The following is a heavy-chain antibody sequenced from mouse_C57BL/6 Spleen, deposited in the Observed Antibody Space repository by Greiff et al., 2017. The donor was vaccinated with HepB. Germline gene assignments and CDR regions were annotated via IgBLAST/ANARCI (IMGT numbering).Heavy chain of an antibody. CDR1: GYSITSGYY. D-gene: IGHD2-14*01. J-gene: IGHJ1*03. CDR3: ARGGVRRDWYFDV. CDR2: ISYDGSN. V-gene: IGHV3-6*01. Sequence: ESGPGLVKPSQSLSLTCSVTGYSITSGYYWNWIRQFPGNKLEWMGYISYDGSNNYNPSLKNRISITRDTSKNQFFLKWNSVTTEDTATYDCARGGVRRDWYFDVWGTGTTVTVSS.